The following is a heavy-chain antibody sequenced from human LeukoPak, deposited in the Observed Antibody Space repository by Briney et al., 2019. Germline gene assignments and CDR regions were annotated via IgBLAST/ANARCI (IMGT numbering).Heavy chain of an antibody. CDR2: INPNSGGT. D-gene: IGHD3-10*01. CDR3: ARDMIIMVRGVPYGVDV. Sequence: ASVKVSCKASGYTFTDYYMHWVRQAPGEGLEWMGRINPNSGGTNYAQKFQGRVTMTRDTSISTAYMELNRLSSDDTAVYYCARDMIIMVRGVPYGVDVWAQGTPVTVSS. V-gene: IGHV1-2*06. CDR1: GYTFTDYY. J-gene: IGHJ6*02.